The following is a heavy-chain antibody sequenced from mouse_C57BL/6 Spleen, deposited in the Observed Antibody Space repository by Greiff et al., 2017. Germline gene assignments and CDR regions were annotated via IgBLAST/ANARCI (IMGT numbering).Heavy chain of an antibody. J-gene: IGHJ2*01. D-gene: IGHD2-3*01. CDR2: IYPGDGDT. CDR1: GYAFSSSW. CDR3: ARGGYDGSYFDY. V-gene: IGHV1-82*01. Sequence: VQLQQSGPELVKPGASVKISCKASGYAFSSSWMNWVKQRPGKGLEWIGRIYPGDGDTNYNGKFKGKATLTADKSSSTAYMQLSSLTSEDSAVYYCARGGYDGSYFDYWGQGTTLTVSS.